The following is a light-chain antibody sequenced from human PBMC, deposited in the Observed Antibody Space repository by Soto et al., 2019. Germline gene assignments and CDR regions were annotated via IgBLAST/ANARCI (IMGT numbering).Light chain of an antibody. CDR2: GAS. J-gene: IGKJ4*01. Sequence: EIVMTQSPATLSVSPGGRATLSCRASQGVSSNLAWYQQKPGQAPRLLIYGASTRATGIPARFSGSESGTEFTLTISSLQSEDFAVYYCQQYNKWPLSFGGGTKVELK. CDR3: QQYNKWPLS. V-gene: IGKV3-15*01. CDR1: QGVSSN.